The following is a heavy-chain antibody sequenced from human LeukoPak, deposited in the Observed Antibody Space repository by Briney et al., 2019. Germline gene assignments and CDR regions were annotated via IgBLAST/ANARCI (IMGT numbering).Heavy chain of an antibody. V-gene: IGHV3-48*02. CDR1: GFTFSSYS. CDR3: ARLVITFGGVIVGFDYYYGMDV. CDR2: ISSSSSTI. Sequence: GGSLRLSCAASGFTFSSYSMNWVRQAPGKGLDWVSYISSSSSTIYYADSVKGRFTISRDNAKNSLYLQMNSMRDEDTAVYYCARLVITFGGVIVGFDYYYGMDVWGQGTTVTVSS. J-gene: IGHJ6*02. D-gene: IGHD3-16*02.